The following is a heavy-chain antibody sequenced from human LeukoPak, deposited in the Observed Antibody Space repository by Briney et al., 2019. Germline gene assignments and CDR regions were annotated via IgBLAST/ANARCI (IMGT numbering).Heavy chain of an antibody. Sequence: PSETLSLTCTVSGYSITSAYYWGWIRQPPGKGLEWIGYIYYSGSTNYNPSLKSRVTISVDTSKNQFSLKLSSVTAADTAVYYCARTTEGGYTYDYFYYYYMDVWGKGTTVTISS. CDR3: ARTTEGGYTYDYFYYYYMDV. J-gene: IGHJ6*03. V-gene: IGHV4-61*01. D-gene: IGHD5-18*01. CDR1: GYSITSAYY. CDR2: IYYSGST.